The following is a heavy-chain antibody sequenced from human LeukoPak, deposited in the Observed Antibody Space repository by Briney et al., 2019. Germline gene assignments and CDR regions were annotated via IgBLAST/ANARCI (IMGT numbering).Heavy chain of an antibody. J-gene: IGHJ4*02. CDR3: ARAGYYGSGSYYPAYDY. CDR1: GFTFSSYW. V-gene: IGHV3-7*01. CDR2: IKQDGSEK. Sequence: GGSLRLSCAASGFTFSSYWMSWVRQAPGKGLEWVANIKQDGSEKYYVDSVKGRFTISRDNAKNSLYLQMNSLRAEDTAVYYCARAGYYGSGSYYPAYDYWGQGTLVTVSS. D-gene: IGHD3-10*01.